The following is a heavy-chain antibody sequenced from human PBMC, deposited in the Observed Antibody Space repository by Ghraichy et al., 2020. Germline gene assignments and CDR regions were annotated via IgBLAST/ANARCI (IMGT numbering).Heavy chain of an antibody. CDR1: GGSISSYY. J-gene: IGHJ4*02. Sequence: SQTLSLTCTVSGGSISSYYWSWIRQPPGKGLEWIGYIYTSGSTNYNPSLKSRVTISVDTSKNQFSLKLSSVTAADTAVYYCARHDYSSSWETVDYWGQGTLVTVSS. V-gene: IGHV4-4*09. CDR3: ARHDYSSSWETVDY. D-gene: IGHD6-13*01. CDR2: IYTSGST.